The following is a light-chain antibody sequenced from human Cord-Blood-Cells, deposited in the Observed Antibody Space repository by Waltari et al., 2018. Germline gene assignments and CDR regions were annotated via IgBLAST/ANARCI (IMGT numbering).Light chain of an antibody. CDR2: GAS. V-gene: IGKV3-20*01. J-gene: IGKJ1*01. CDR3: QQYGSSPTWT. Sequence: EIVLTQSPGTLSLSPGERATLSCRASQSVSSSYLAWYQQKPGQAPRLLIYGASSRATVIPDRFSGSGSGTDFTLTISRRGPEDFAVYYCQQYGSSPTWTFGQGTKVEIK. CDR1: QSVSSSY.